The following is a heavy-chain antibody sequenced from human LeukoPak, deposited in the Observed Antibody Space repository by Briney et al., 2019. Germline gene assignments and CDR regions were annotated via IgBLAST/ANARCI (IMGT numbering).Heavy chain of an antibody. CDR2: INPNSGGT. J-gene: IGHJ4*02. CDR3: ASGEYSSGWYEVRY. D-gene: IGHD6-19*01. CDR1: GYTFTGYY. V-gene: IGHV1-2*02. Sequence: GASVKISCKASGYTFTGYYMHWVRQAPGQGLGWMGWINPNSGGTNYAQKFQGRVTMTRDTSISTAYMELSRLRSDDTAVYYCASGEYSSGWYEVRYWGQGTLVTASS.